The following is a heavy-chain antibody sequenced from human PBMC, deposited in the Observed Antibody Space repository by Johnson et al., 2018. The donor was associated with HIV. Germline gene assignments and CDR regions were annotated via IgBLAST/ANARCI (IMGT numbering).Heavy chain of an antibody. Sequence: VQLVESGGGLVQPGGSLRLSCGASGFSVSDSYMNWVRQAPGQGLEWVSVLYSGGNTYYADSVRGRFTISRDTSKNTLYLQMSSLKVEDTALYYCARSGAASIAARGDAFDIWGQGTMVTVSS. CDR3: ARSGAASIAARGDAFDI. CDR1: GFSVSDSY. CDR2: LYSGGNT. V-gene: IGHV3-66*01. J-gene: IGHJ3*02. D-gene: IGHD6-6*01.